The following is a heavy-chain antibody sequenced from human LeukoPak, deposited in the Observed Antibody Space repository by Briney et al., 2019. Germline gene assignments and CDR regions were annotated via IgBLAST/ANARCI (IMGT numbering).Heavy chain of an antibody. CDR3: ARETSYCSSTSRHDAFDI. J-gene: IGHJ3*02. CDR1: GGTFSSYA. CDR2: IIPIFGTA. D-gene: IGHD2-2*01. Sequence: SVKVSCKASGGTFSSYAISRVRQAPGQGLEWMGGIIPIFGTANYAQKFQGRVTITADESTSTAYMELSSLRSEDTAVYYCARETSYCSSTSRHDAFDIWGQGTMVTVSS. V-gene: IGHV1-69*13.